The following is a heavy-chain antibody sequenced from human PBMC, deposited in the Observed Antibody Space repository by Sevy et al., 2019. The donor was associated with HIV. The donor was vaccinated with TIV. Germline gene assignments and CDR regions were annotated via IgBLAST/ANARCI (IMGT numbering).Heavy chain of an antibody. J-gene: IGHJ4*02. CDR1: GFTVSSYS. CDR3: ASWYCSGGSCYSGTFDY. Sequence: GGSLRLSCAASGFTVSSYSMNWVRQAPGKGLEWVSYISSSSSTLYYADSVKGRFTISRDNAKNSLYLQMNSLRDEDTAVYYCASWYCSGGSCYSGTFDYWGQGTLVTVSS. V-gene: IGHV3-48*02. D-gene: IGHD2-15*01. CDR2: ISSSSSTL.